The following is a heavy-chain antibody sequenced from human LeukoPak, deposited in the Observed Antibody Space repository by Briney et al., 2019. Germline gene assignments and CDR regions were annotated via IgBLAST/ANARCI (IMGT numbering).Heavy chain of an antibody. V-gene: IGHV3-30*18. CDR1: GFTFSSYG. J-gene: IGHJ4*02. Sequence: GRSLRLSCAASGFTFSSYGMHWGRQAPGKGLEWVAVISHDGSNKYYADSVKGRFTISRDNSKNTLYLQMNSLRAEDTAVYYCAKDPLQTNWGQGTLVTVSS. CDR3: AKDPLQTN. CDR2: ISHDGSNK. D-gene: IGHD5-24*01.